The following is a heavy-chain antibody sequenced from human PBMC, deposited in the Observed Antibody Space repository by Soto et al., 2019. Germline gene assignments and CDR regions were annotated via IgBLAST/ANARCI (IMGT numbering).Heavy chain of an antibody. J-gene: IGHJ3*02. Sequence: SETLSLTCTVSGGSVSSGSYYWSWVRQSPGKGLEWIGYIYYTGNTNSNPSLKSRVNMSIDMSKNQFSLKMSSVTAADTAVYYCTRGGGSWGSFDAFDIWGQGTMVTVSS. V-gene: IGHV4-61*01. CDR2: IYYTGNT. CDR3: TRGGGSWGSFDAFDI. D-gene: IGHD3-16*01. CDR1: GGSVSSGSYY.